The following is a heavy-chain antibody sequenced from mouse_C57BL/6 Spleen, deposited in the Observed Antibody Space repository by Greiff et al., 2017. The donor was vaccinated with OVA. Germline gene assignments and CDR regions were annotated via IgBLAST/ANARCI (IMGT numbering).Heavy chain of an antibody. CDR2: ISSGSSTI. J-gene: IGHJ2*01. D-gene: IGHD4-1*01. CDR3: ARLTGTEGPFDY. Sequence: VQLKESGGGLVKPGGSLKLSCAASGFTFSDYGMHWVRQAPEKGLEWVAYISSGSSTIYYADTVKGRFTISRDNAKNTLFLQMTSLRSEDTAMYYCARLTGTEGPFDYWGQGTTLTVSS. CDR1: GFTFSDYG. V-gene: IGHV5-17*01.